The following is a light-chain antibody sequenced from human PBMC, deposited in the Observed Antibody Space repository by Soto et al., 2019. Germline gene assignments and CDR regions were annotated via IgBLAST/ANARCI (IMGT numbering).Light chain of an antibody. CDR3: QQYNSYSPT. J-gene: IGKJ1*01. CDR1: QSISVW. V-gene: IGKV1-5*03. CDR2: KAS. Sequence: DIQMTQYPSTLSASVGDRVTITCRASQSISVWLAWYQQKAGKAPNLLIYKASRLESGVPSRFSGSGSETEFTLTISGLQPGDSATYYCQQYNSYSPTFGQGTKV.